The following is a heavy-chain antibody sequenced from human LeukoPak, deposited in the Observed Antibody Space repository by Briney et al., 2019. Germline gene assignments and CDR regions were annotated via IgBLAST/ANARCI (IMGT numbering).Heavy chain of an antibody. V-gene: IGHV5-51*01. J-gene: IGHJ4*02. Sequence: GESLQISCQGSGSRFTSYWIGWVRQLPGKGLEWMGIIYPGDSDTRYSPSFQGQVTISADKSISTAYLQWSSLKASDTAMYYCARTYDLTDSTFDYWGQGTLVTVSS. CDR3: ARTYDLTDSTFDY. D-gene: IGHD3-3*01. CDR2: IYPGDSDT. CDR1: GSRFTSYW.